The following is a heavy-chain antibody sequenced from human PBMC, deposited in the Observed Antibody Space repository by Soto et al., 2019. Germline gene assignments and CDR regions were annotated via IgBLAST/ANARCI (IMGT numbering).Heavy chain of an antibody. J-gene: IGHJ4*02. CDR2: IIPIFGTA. CDR1: GGTFSSYA. Sequence: QVQLVQSGAEVKKPGSSVKVSCKASGGTFSSYAISWVRQAPGQGREWMGGIIPIFGTANYAQKFQGRVTNTADEATSAAYMELSSLRSEDTAVYYCASESSGCYLIWGQGTLVTVSS. D-gene: IGHD6-19*01. CDR3: ASESSGCYLI. V-gene: IGHV1-69*12.